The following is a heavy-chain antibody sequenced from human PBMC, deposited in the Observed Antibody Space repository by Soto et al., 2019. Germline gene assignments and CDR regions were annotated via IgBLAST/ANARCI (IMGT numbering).Heavy chain of an antibody. V-gene: IGHV4-4*02. CDR1: GGSMSSRDW. CDR3: ASVGTKSLGESPSAFDI. CDR2: IYHSGST. Sequence: PXESLSLSCAVSGGSMSSRDWWSWVRQPPGKGLEWIGEIYHSGSTNYNPSLKSRVTISVDKSKNQFSLKLSSVTAADTAVYYCASVGTKSLGESPSAFDIWAQGTMVTVSS. D-gene: IGHD3-10*01. J-gene: IGHJ3*02.